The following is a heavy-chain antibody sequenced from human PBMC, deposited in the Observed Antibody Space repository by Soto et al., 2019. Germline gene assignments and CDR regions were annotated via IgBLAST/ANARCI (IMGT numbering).Heavy chain of an antibody. D-gene: IGHD3-10*01. CDR1: GDTFSFYT. J-gene: IGHJ4*02. CDR2: VNPILSMS. V-gene: IGHV1-69*02. Sequence: QVQLVQSGAEVKKPGSSVKVSCKASGDTFSFYTINWVRQAPGLGLEWMGRVNPILSMSNYAQKFQGRVTMTADKSTSPAYMELRSLRSEDTAFYYCATSYGSGYRAFDYWGQGALVTVSS. CDR3: ATSYGSGYRAFDY.